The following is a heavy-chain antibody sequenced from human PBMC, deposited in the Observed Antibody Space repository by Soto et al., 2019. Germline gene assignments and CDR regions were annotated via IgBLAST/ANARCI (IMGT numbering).Heavy chain of an antibody. J-gene: IGHJ1*01. V-gene: IGHV1-18*01. D-gene: IGHD1-26*01. CDR2: VSGYNRNT. CDR3: ARKRQWEPLPY. CDR1: GFTLINYG. Sequence: QVQLVQSGAEVKKPGTSVKVSCKASGFTLINYGITWVRQAPGQGLEWMGWVSGYNRNTNYALKFEDRLAMTTDTSTNTAYRELRTLRLDDTAVYFCARKRQWEPLPYWAQGTVVTVSS.